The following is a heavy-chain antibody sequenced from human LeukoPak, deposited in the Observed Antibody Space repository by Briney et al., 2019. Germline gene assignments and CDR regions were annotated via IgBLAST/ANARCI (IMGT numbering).Heavy chain of an antibody. D-gene: IGHD1-20*01. J-gene: IGHJ5*02. CDR2: VSGSGGNT. CDR3: ARDPRIYNFDLAA. V-gene: IGHV3-23*01. Sequence: SAVSGSGGNTYYADSVKGRFTISRDNSKNILWLQMNSLRAEDTAVYYCARDPRIYNFDLAAWGQGTLVTVSS.